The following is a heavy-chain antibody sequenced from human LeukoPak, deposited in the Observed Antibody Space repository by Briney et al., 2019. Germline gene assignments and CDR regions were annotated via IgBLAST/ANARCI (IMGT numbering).Heavy chain of an antibody. J-gene: IGHJ4*02. CDR2: IRGSGVYT. CDR3: ATKTSGTYGHFEY. D-gene: IGHD1-26*01. V-gene: IGHV3-23*01. Sequence: GGSLRLSCAASGFTFSSYGMSWVRQTPGKGLEWVSVIRGSGVYTLYADSVKGRLTISRDNSKNTLYLQMNSLRAEDTAIYFCATKTSGTYGHFEYWGQGTLVTVSS. CDR1: GFTFSSYG.